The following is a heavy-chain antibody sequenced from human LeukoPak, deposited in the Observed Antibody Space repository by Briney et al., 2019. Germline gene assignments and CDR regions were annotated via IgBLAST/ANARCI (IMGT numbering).Heavy chain of an antibody. D-gene: IGHD1-26*01. CDR2: ISGSGGST. J-gene: IGHJ4*02. CDR1: GFTFSIYA. Sequence: GGSLRLSCAAAGFTFSIYAMSWVRQAPGKGLEGVAAISGSGGSTYDADSVKGRFTNSRDNSKNTLYLQMNSLRAEDTAVYYCAKPPSGYCYYFHYWGQGTLVTVSS. V-gene: IGHV3-23*01. CDR3: AKPPSGYCYYFHY.